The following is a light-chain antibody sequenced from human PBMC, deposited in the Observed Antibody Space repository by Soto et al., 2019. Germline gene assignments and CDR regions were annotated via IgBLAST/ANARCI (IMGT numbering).Light chain of an antibody. CDR2: ATS. CDR3: QKYNSAPLT. J-gene: IGKJ4*01. CDR1: QDIALY. Sequence: DVPMTQSPSSLSAFVGDRVTITCRTFQDIALYLDWFQQKPGKVPKILNYATSTMQSGVPSRFSGSGSGTDIYLTTNSLQPVDVGTYYCQKYNSAPLTFGGGTKVEIQ. V-gene: IGKV1-27*01.